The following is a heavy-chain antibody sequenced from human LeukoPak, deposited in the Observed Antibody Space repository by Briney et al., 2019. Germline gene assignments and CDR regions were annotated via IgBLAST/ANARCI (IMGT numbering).Heavy chain of an antibody. D-gene: IGHD6-19*01. V-gene: IGHV4-4*02. CDR2: INHSGST. CDR3: ASNRGLAVAGPLTFDP. Sequence: SETLSLTCAVSGGSISSSNWWSWVRQPPGKGLEWIGEINHSGSTNYNPSLKSRVTISVDTSKNQFSLKLSSVPAADTAVYYCASNRGLAVAGPLTFDPWGQGTLVTVSS. CDR1: GGSISSSNW. J-gene: IGHJ5*02.